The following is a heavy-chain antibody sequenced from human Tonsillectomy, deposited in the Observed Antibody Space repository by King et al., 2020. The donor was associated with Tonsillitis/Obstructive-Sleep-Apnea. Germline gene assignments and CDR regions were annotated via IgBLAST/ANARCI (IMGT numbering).Heavy chain of an antibody. CDR1: GITFSSYS. CDR2: ISGSGGST. J-gene: IGHJ4*02. V-gene: IGHV3-23*04. CDR3: ANSRGVTTAPIDY. D-gene: IGHD3-10*01. Sequence: QLVQSGGGLVQPGGSLRLSCAASGITFSSYSMSWVRQVPGKGLEWVSGISGSGGSTYSADSVKGRFAISRDNSKNTLYLQMNSLRAEDTAVYYCANSRGVTTAPIDYWGQGTLVTVSS.